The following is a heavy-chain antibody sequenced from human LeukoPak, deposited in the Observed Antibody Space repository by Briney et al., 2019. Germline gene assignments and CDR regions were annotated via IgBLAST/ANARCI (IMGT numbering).Heavy chain of an antibody. D-gene: IGHD1-1*01. J-gene: IGHJ3*02. Sequence: GASLRLSCAASGFTFSSYAMSWVRQAPGKGLDWVSAISASGGSTSYADSVKGRFTISRDNSKNTLYLQMNSLRAEDTAVYYCAKGITASNYDAFDIWGQGTMVTVSS. CDR3: AKGITASNYDAFDI. V-gene: IGHV3-23*01. CDR1: GFTFSSYA. CDR2: ISASGGST.